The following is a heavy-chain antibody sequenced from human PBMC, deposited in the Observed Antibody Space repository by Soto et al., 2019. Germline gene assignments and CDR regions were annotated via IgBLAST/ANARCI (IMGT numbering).Heavy chain of an antibody. D-gene: IGHD3-3*02. J-gene: IGHJ6*02. V-gene: IGHV4-31*03. CDR1: GGSISSGGYY. Sequence: SETLSLTCTVSGGSISSGGYYWNWIRQHPGKGLEWIGYIYYSGSTYYNPSLKSRVTISVDTSKNQFSLKLSSVTAADTAVYYCARHLGSGFHTTHYYGMDVWGQGTTVTVSS. CDR2: IYYSGST. CDR3: ARHLGSGFHTTHYYGMDV.